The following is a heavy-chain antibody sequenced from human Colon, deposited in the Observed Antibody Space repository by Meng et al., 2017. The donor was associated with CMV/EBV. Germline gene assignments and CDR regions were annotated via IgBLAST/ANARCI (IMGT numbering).Heavy chain of an antibody. Sequence: FTGYYMHWVRQPPGKGLEWIGEINHSGSTNYNPSLKSRVTMSVDTSKNQFSLNLSSVTAADTAVYYCARGRITFFGGLMPALYYFDYWGHGTLVTVSS. V-gene: IGHV4-34*01. CDR2: INHSGST. CDR3: ARGRITFFGGLMPALYYFDY. J-gene: IGHJ4*01. D-gene: IGHD3-16*01. CDR1: FTGYY.